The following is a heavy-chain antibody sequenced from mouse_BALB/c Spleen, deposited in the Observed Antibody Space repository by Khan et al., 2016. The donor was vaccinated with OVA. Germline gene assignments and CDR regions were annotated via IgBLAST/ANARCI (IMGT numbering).Heavy chain of an antibody. CDR2: ISSGGDYT. J-gene: IGHJ3*01. Sequence: EVELVESGGDLVKPGGSLKFSCAASGFTFSSYSMSWVRQTPDKRLEWVATISSGGDYTYYSDNVKGRFTISRDNAKNTLYLQMSSLKSVDTAMYYCASHLTGSFAYWGQGTLVTVSA. V-gene: IGHV5-6*01. CDR3: ASHLTGSFAY. D-gene: IGHD4-1*01. CDR1: GFTFSSYS.